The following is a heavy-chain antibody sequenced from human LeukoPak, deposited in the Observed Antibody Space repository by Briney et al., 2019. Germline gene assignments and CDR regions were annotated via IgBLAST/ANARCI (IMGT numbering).Heavy chain of an antibody. CDR1: GGSVSSGSSY. CDR3: ARVYCTGGNCYHFDY. D-gene: IGHD2-15*01. J-gene: IGHJ4*02. Sequence: SQTLSLTCTVSGGSVSSGSSYWSWIRQPAGKGLECIGRIYTSGTTDYNPSLKGRVTISLDTSKNHVSLRLTSVTAADTAVYYSARVYCTGGNCYHFDYWGQGTLVTVSS. V-gene: IGHV4-61*02. CDR2: IYTSGTT.